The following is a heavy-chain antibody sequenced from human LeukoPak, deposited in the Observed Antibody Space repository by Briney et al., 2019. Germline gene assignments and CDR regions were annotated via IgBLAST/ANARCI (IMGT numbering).Heavy chain of an antibody. Sequence: PGGSLRLSCAASGFTFSSFAMSSVRQVPGKGLEWVSGISGDGATTHHADSVRGRFTIARDNSKNTLYLQMNSLRAEDTAVYYCAKEGSDAFDIWDQGTMVTVSS. CDR2: ISGDGATT. J-gene: IGHJ3*02. CDR3: AKEGSDAFDI. V-gene: IGHV3-23*01. CDR1: GFTFSSFA.